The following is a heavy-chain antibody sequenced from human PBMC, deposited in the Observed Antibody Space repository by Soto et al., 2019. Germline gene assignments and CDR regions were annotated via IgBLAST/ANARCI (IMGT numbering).Heavy chain of an antibody. J-gene: IGHJ6*03. CDR3: ARWTGQQLVDYYYYMDV. D-gene: IGHD6-13*01. V-gene: IGHV3-21*01. CDR1: GFTFSSYS. CDR2: ISSSSSYI. Sequence: GGSLRLSCAASGFTFSSYSMNWVRQAPGKGLEWVSSISSSSSYIYCADSVKGRFTISRDNAKNSLYLQMNSLRAEDTAVYYCARWTGQQLVDYYYYMDVWGKGTTVTVSS.